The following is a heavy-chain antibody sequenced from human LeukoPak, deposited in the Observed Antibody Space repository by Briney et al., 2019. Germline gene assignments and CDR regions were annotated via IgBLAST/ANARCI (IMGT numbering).Heavy chain of an antibody. J-gene: IGHJ4*02. D-gene: IGHD5-12*01. Sequence: GRSLRLSCAASGFTFSSYSMHWVRQAPGKGLEWVSSISSSSMSIYYADSVKGRFTISRDNAKKTLYLQMTSQRPEGRAVYYCARGLENVDNDWGQRIMVTV. CDR1: GFTFSSYS. CDR2: ISSSSMSI. CDR3: ARGLENVDND. V-gene: IGHV3-21*01.